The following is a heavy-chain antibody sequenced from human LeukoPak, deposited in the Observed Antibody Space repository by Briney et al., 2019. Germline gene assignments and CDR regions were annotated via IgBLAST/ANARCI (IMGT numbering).Heavy chain of an antibody. V-gene: IGHV4-39*07. Sequence: PSETLSLTCTVSGGSISSSSYYWGWIRQPPGKGLEWIGSIYYSGSTYYNPSLKSRVTISVDTSKNQFSLKLSSVTAADTAVYYCARWDYDILTGYSPFDYWGQGTLVTVSS. CDR2: IYYSGST. CDR1: GGSISSSSYY. J-gene: IGHJ4*02. CDR3: ARWDYDILTGYSPFDY. D-gene: IGHD3-9*01.